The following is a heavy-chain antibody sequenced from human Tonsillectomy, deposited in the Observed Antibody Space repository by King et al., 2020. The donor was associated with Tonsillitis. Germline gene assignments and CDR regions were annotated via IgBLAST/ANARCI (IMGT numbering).Heavy chain of an antibody. Sequence: EVQLVESGGGLVQPGGSLRLSCAASGFTFSSYAMSWVRQAPGKGLEWVSGIINSGGNTYYADSVKGRFTISRDNSKNTLYLQMNRLRAGDTAAYYCAKDGHSSGWYYFDYWGQGTLVTVSS. J-gene: IGHJ4*02. CDR1: GFTFSSYA. CDR2: IINSGGNT. V-gene: IGHV3-23*04. CDR3: AKDGHSSGWYYFDY. D-gene: IGHD6-19*01.